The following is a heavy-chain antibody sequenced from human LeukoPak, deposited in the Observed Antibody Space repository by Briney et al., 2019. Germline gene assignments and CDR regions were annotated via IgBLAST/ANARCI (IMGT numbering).Heavy chain of an antibody. CDR1: GFTFNKYS. D-gene: IGHD5-24*01. J-gene: IGHJ4*02. Sequence: GGSLRLSCAASGFTFNKYSMSWVRQAPGKGLEWISYIDGSSATIYYADSVKGRFTTSRDNTKNSVYLHMNSLGAEDTAMYYCATYGRDGYKGFYWGQGTLVTVSS. V-gene: IGHV3-48*04. CDR2: IDGSSATI. CDR3: ATYGRDGYKGFY.